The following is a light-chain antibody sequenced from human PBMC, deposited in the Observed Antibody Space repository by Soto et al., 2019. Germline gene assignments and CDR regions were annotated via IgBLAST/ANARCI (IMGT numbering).Light chain of an antibody. CDR2: RAS. CDR1: QSISNW. J-gene: IGKJ1*01. CDR3: QQYNTYSGT. V-gene: IGKV1-5*03. Sequence: DIQMTQSPSTLSASVGDRVTITCRASQSISNWLAWYQQKPGKAPKLLIYRASNLENGVPSRFSVSGSGTELTLTIRSLQPDDFATYYCQQYNTYSGTFGQGTKVEIK.